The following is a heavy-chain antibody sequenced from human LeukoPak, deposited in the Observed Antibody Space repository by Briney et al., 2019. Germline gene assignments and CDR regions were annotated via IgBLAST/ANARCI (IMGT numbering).Heavy chain of an antibody. CDR3: ARERYDYGSTSEGNY. Sequence: GSLRLSCIVSGGSISSSSYYWGWIRQPPGKGLEWIGSIYNSGNTYYNPSLKSRVTISVDTSKNQFSLKLSSVTAADTAVYYCARERYDYGSTSEGNYWGQGTLVTVSS. CDR2: IYNSGNT. CDR1: GGSISSSSYY. D-gene: IGHD3-22*01. J-gene: IGHJ4*02. V-gene: IGHV4-39*01.